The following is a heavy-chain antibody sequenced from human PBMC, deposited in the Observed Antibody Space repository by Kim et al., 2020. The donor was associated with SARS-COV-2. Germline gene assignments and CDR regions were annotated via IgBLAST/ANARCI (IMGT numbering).Heavy chain of an antibody. D-gene: IGHD2-15*01. CDR2: IYYSGST. Sequence: SETLSLTCTVSGGSISSGDYYWSWIRQPPGKGLEWIGYIYYSGSTYYNPSLKSRVTISVDTSKNQFSLKLSSVTAADTAVYYCARVQGYCSGGSCYLFDYWGHGTLVTVSS. CDR3: ARVQGYCSGGSCYLFDY. J-gene: IGHJ4*01. CDR1: GGSISSGDYY. V-gene: IGHV4-30-4*01.